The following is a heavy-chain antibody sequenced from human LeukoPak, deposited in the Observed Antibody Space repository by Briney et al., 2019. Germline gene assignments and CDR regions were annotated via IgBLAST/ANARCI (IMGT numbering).Heavy chain of an antibody. CDR3: ASTTYSYAFGGFDY. Sequence: SVKVSCKASGGTFSSYAISWVRQAPGQGLEWMGGIIPIFGTANYAQKFQGRVTITADESTSTAYMELSSLRSEDTAVYNCASTTYSYAFGGFDYWGQGTLVTVSS. J-gene: IGHJ4*02. D-gene: IGHD5-18*01. CDR1: GGTFSSYA. V-gene: IGHV1-69*13. CDR2: IIPIFGTA.